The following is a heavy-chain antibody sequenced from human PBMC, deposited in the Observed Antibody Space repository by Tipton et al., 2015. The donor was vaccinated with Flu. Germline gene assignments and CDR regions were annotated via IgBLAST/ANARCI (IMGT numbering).Heavy chain of an antibody. J-gene: IGHJ4*02. CDR3: ARSLRGYSYGLSFGY. CDR2: IYYSGST. CDR1: GGSFSGYY. V-gene: IGHV4-59*01. D-gene: IGHD5-18*01. Sequence: TLSLTCAVYGGSFSGYYWSWIRQPPGKGLEWIGYIYYSGSTNYNPSLKSRVTISVDTSKNQFSLKLSSVTAADTAVYYCARSLRGYSYGLSFGYWGQGTLVTVSS.